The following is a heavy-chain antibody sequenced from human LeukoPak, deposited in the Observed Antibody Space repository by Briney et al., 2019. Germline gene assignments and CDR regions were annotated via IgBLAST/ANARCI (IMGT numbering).Heavy chain of an antibody. J-gene: IGHJ4*02. CDR3: AREEDDSSGYAH. D-gene: IGHD3-22*01. V-gene: IGHV4-30-4*01. Sequence: PSETLSLTCTVSGGSISSCDYYWRWIRQPPGKGLEWIGYIYYSGSTYYNPSLKSRVTISVDTSKNQFSLKLSSVTAADTAVYYCAREEDDSSGYAHWGQGTLVTVSS. CDR2: IYYSGST. CDR1: GGSISSCDYY.